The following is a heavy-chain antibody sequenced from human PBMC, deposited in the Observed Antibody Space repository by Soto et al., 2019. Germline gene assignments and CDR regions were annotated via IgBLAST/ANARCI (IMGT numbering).Heavy chain of an antibody. D-gene: IGHD6-13*01. V-gene: IGHV1-24*01. Sequence: ASVKVSCKVSGYTLTELSMHWVRQAPGKGLEWMGGFDPEDGETIYAQKFQGRVTMTEDTSTDTAYMELSSLRSEDTAVHYCATAWGYIAAAGTSRFDPWGQGXLVTVSS. CDR2: FDPEDGET. CDR1: GYTLTELS. CDR3: ATAWGYIAAAGTSRFDP. J-gene: IGHJ5*02.